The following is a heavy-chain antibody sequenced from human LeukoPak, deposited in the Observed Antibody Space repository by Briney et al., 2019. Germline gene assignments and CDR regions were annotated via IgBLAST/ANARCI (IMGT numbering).Heavy chain of an antibody. D-gene: IGHD6-19*01. CDR1: GFTVNSNY. CDR2: IYSGGST. Sequence: PGGSLRFSCAASGFTVNSNYMSWVRQAPGKGLEWVSDIYSGGSTYYADSVKGRFTISRDNSKNTLYLSMNSLRAEDTAVYYCHATGGSVAGTIEDYFDYWGQGTLVTVCS. V-gene: IGHV3-66*01. J-gene: IGHJ4*02. CDR3: HATGGSVAGTIEDYFDY.